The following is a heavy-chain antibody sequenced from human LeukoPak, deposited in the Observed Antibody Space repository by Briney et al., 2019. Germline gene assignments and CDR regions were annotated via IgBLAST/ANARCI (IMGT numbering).Heavy chain of an antibody. CDR2: IAHSGSP. V-gene: IGHV4-4*02. CDR1: GASIRSRHW. D-gene: IGHD3-10*01. Sequence: SGTLSLTCAVSGASIRSRHWWSWVRQPPGKGLEWIGEIAHSGSPNYIPSLKSRVTILVDKSKNEFSLKLNSVTAADTAVYYCARGLDYGSGSYYNSPFDYWGQGILVTVSS. CDR3: ARGLDYGSGSYYNSPFDY. J-gene: IGHJ4*02.